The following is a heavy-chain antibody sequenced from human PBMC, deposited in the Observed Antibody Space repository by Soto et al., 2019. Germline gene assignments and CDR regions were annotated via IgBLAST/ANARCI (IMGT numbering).Heavy chain of an antibody. V-gene: IGHV1-18*01. J-gene: IGHJ3*01. CDR2: VNGDSGNT. Sequence: QVHLVQSGGEVKKPGASVKISCQTSGYTFSNYGITWVRQAPGQGLEWVGWVNGDSGNTNYAQNMEGRVTMTTDASTATADMELKNLRSGDPATSSCARGTRLNDGSDLWGQGT. CDR1: GYTFSNYG. CDR3: ARGTRLNDGSDL.